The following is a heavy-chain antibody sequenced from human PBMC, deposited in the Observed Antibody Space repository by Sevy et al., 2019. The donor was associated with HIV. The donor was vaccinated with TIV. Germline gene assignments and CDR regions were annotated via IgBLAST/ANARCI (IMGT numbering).Heavy chain of an antibody. CDR3: IRIDTSGSFDY. CDR1: GFSFTYSW. J-gene: IGHJ4*02. V-gene: IGHV3-15*01. Sequence: GGSLRLSCAASGFSFTYSWMNWVRQAPGKGLEWLGRIKSKADGETKDHAAPVKGRFTISREDPKNSLFLQMNSLKTEDTAVYYCIRIDTSGSFDYWGQGTLVTVSS. D-gene: IGHD3-22*01. CDR2: IKSKADGETK.